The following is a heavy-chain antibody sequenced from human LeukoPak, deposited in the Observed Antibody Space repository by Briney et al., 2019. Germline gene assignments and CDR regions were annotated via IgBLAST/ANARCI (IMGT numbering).Heavy chain of an antibody. V-gene: IGHV3-33*01. CDR3: ASAAGAYDN. Sequence: GGSLRLSCEASGLTFSSYGMHWVRQAPGKGLEWVAVIWSDGSNKYYANSVKGRFAISRDNSKNTVWLQMNSLRAEDTAVYYCASAAGAYDNWGQGTLVTVSS. D-gene: IGHD6-13*01. CDR1: GLTFSSYG. J-gene: IGHJ4*02. CDR2: IWSDGSNK.